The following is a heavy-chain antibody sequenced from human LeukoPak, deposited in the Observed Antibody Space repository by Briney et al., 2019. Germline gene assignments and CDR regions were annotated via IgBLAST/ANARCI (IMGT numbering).Heavy chain of an antibody. Sequence: SETLSLTCAVYGGSFSGYYWSWIRQPPGKGLEWIGEINHSGSTNYNPSLKSRVTISVDKSKNQFSLKLSSVTAADTAVYYCRTEYYDFWSGYYPFDYWGQGTLVTVSS. CDR2: INHSGST. CDR1: GGSFSGYY. D-gene: IGHD3-3*01. J-gene: IGHJ4*02. V-gene: IGHV4-34*01. CDR3: RTEYYDFWSGYYPFDY.